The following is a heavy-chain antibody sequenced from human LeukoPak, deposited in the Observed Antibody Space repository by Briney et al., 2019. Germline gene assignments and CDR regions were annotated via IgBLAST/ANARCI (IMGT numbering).Heavy chain of an antibody. D-gene: IGHD5-12*01. CDR3: ARHPNLRLRPDY. J-gene: IGHJ4*02. CDR1: GGPISGYY. Sequence: PSETLSLTCTVSGGPISGYYWSWIRKPPGKGLEYIGYIHYSGNTNYNPSLKSRVTISVDTSKNQFSLKLSSVTAADTAVYYCARHPNLRLRPDYWGQGTLVTVSS. CDR2: IHYSGNT. V-gene: IGHV4-59*08.